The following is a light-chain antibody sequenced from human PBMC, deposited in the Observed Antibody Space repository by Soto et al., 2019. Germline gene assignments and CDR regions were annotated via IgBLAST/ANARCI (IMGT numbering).Light chain of an antibody. CDR2: DVS. Sequence: QSVLTQPASVSGSPGQSITISCTGTSSDVGGHNYVSWYQQHPGKAPKLMIYDVSSRPSGVSNRFSGSKSGNTASLTISGLQAEDEADYYCTSYTSSSTRGVFGGGTKLTVL. V-gene: IGLV2-14*03. CDR3: TSYTSSSTRGV. CDR1: SSDVGGHNY. J-gene: IGLJ2*01.